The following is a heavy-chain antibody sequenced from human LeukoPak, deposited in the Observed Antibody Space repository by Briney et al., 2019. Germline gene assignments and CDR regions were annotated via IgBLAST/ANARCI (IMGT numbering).Heavy chain of an antibody. CDR1: GFSFSNYW. V-gene: IGHV3-7*01. Sequence: GGSLRLSCAASGFSFSNYWMSWVRQAPGKGLEWVANIKEDGSEKYYVDSVKGRFTISRVNARNSLYLQMNSLRAEDTAVYYCASGRQLGYWGQGTLVTVSS. J-gene: IGHJ4*02. CDR2: IKEDGSEK. CDR3: ASGRQLGY. D-gene: IGHD6-13*01.